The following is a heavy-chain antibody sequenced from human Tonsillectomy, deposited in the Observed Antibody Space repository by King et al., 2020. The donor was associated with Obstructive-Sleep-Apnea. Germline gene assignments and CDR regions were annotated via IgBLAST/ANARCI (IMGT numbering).Heavy chain of an antibody. CDR3: AKEHGPYCTTTSSYLALADY. V-gene: IGHV3-30*02. CDR1: GFAFSIHG. J-gene: IGHJ4*02. D-gene: IGHD2-2*01. CDR2: IQYDGSNK. Sequence: VQLVESGGGVVQPGGSLRLSCAASGFAFSIHGMHWVRQAPGKGLEWVAFIQYDGSNKYYADSVKGRFTISRDNSKNTLYLQMNSLRAEDTAVFYCAKEHGPYCTTTSSYLALADYWGQGPLVTVSS.